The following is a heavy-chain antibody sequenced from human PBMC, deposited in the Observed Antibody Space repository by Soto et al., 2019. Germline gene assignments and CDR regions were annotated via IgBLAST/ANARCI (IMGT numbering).Heavy chain of an antibody. D-gene: IGHD5-18*01. V-gene: IGHV1-18*01. J-gene: IGHJ5*02. CDR1: GYTFNTYF. CDR3: VRDASSGYRGWWDP. Sequence: HVQLVQSGGELKKPGASVKVSCNTSGYTFNTYFITWVRQAPGQGLEWMGWISPHNGDTIYAQKFQGRVILTTDTATSTAYMELGSLRSDDTAVYYCVRDASSGYRGWWDPWGQGTLVTVSS. CDR2: ISPHNGDT.